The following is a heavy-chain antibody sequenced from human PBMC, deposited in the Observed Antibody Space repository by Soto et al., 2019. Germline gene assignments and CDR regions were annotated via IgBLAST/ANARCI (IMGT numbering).Heavy chain of an antibody. J-gene: IGHJ4*01. V-gene: IGHV3-23*01. D-gene: IGHD2-21*01. CDR1: GFTFNTYD. CDR2: IATTGETT. Sequence: EVQLLESGGGLVQPGGSLRLSCAASGFTFNTYDMSWVRQAPGTGLEWVSSIATTGETTFYADSVRGRFTISRDNSKNTLFLQINTLRADDTAIYDCGRHWGGWGHGTLVTVSS. CDR3: GRHWGG.